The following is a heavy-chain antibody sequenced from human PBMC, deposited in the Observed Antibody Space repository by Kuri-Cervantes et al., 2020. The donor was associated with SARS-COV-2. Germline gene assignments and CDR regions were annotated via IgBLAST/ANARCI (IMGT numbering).Heavy chain of an antibody. J-gene: IGHJ6*02. CDR1: GFTFSSYN. CDR3: ARESSSSLNYYYGMDI. Sequence: GGSLRLSCAASGFTFSSYNMHWVRQPPGKGPEWVAIISFYRHDAHYADSVKGRFTISRDNSKNTLYLQMDSLTTEDTAVYYCARESSSSLNYYYGMDIWGQGTSVTVSS. CDR2: ISFYRHDA. V-gene: IGHV3-30*04. D-gene: IGHD6-6*01.